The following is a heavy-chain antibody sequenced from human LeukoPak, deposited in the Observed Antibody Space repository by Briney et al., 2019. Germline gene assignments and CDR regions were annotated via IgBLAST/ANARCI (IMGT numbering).Heavy chain of an antibody. D-gene: IGHD4-17*01. CDR3: ARGGYGDYGY. J-gene: IGHJ4*02. CDR2: ITGTSSYI. V-gene: IGHV3-21*01. CDR1: GFTFITYN. Sequence: GGSLRLSCAASGFTFITYNMNWVRQAPGKGLEWVSSITGTSSYIYYADSVKGRFTISRDNAQNSLYLQMSNLRAEDTAVYYCARGGYGDYGYWGQGTLVTVSS.